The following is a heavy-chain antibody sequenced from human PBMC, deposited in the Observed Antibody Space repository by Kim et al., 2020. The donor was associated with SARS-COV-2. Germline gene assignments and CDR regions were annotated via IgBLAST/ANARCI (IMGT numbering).Heavy chain of an antibody. J-gene: IGHJ6*02. CDR3: ARVDGGMDV. CDR2: IYYSGTT. V-gene: IGHV4-61*01. Sequence: SETLSLTCTVSSGSVSSASYYWSWIRQSPGKGLEWIGYIYYSGTTNYNPSLKSRVTISVDTSKNQFSLKLSSVTAADTAVYFCARVDGGMDVWGQGTTVTVSS. CDR1: SGSVSSASYY.